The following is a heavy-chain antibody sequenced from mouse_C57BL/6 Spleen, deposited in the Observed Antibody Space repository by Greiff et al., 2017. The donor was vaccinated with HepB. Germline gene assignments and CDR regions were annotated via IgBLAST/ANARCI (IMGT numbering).Heavy chain of an antibody. V-gene: IGHV5-9-1*02. D-gene: IGHD4-1*01. CDR2: ISSGGDYI. Sequence: DVHLVESGEGLVKPGGSLKLSCAASGFTFSSYAMSWVRQTPEKRLEWVAYISSGGDYIYYADTVKGRFTISRDNARNTLYLQMSSLKSEDTAMYYCTRESNWAYAMDYWGQGTSVTVSS. CDR3: TRESNWAYAMDY. J-gene: IGHJ4*01. CDR1: GFTFSSYA.